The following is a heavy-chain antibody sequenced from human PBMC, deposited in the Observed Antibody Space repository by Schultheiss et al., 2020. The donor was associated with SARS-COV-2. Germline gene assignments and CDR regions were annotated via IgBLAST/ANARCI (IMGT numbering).Heavy chain of an antibody. Sequence: SETLSLTCAVSGYSISSSYYWSWIRQPPGKGLEWIGYIYYSGSTNYNPSLKSRVTISVDTSKNQFSLKLSSVTAADTAVYYCARVTMVRGAHAYYYYGMDVWGQGTTVTVSS. D-gene: IGHD3-10*01. CDR3: ARVTMVRGAHAYYYYGMDV. CDR1: GYSISSSYY. J-gene: IGHJ6*02. V-gene: IGHV4-61*01. CDR2: IYYSGST.